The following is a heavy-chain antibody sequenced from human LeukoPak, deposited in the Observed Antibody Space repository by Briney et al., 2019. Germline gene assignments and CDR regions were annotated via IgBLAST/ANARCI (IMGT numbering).Heavy chain of an antibody. J-gene: IGHJ6*03. CDR1: GGSISSSNW. Sequence: SETLSLTCAVSGGSISSSNWWSWVRQPPGKGLEWIGEIYHSGGTNYNPSLKSRVTISVDKSKNQFSLKLSSVTAADTAVYYCARAGIERFLDSHMDVWGKGTTVTVSS. V-gene: IGHV4-4*02. CDR3: ARAGIERFLDSHMDV. D-gene: IGHD3-3*01. CDR2: IYHSGGT.